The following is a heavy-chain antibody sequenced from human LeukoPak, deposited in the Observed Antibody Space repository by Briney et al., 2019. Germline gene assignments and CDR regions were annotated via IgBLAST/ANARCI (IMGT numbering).Heavy chain of an antibody. CDR3: ARGQYHLLYWYFDL. Sequence: SETLSLTCTVSGGSISSYYWSWIRQPAGKGLEWIGRIYSSGSTNYNPSLKSRVTMSVDTSKNQFSLKLSSVTAADTAVYYCARGQYHLLYWYFDLRGRGTLVTVS. CDR1: GGSISSYY. D-gene: IGHD2-2*01. CDR2: IYSSGST. J-gene: IGHJ2*01. V-gene: IGHV4-4*07.